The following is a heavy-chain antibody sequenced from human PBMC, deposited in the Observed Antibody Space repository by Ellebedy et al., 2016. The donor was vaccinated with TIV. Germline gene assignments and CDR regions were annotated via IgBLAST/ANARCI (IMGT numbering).Heavy chain of an antibody. Sequence: GESLKISCAVSGFTFSRNWMSWVRQAPGKGLEWVANINQDGSLKYYVDSVKGRFTISRDNAKNSLYLQMDSLRVEDTAVYYCARRISGTYGDDALDIWGQGTTVTVSS. D-gene: IGHD1-1*01. CDR2: INQDGSLK. CDR3: ARRISGTYGDDALDI. V-gene: IGHV3-7*05. J-gene: IGHJ3*02. CDR1: GFTFSRNW.